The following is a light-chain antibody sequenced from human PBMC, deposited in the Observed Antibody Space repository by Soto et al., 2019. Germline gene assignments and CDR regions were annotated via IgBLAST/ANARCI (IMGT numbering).Light chain of an antibody. Sequence: DIQMTQSPSSLSAPVGDRVSISCRASQDIDKWLAWFQQKPGKAPKLLISAASTLRNGVSSRFSGSGSGTDFTLTIQSLQPDDIGTYYCQQASSFPHTFGQGTKLEIK. CDR3: QQASSFPHT. V-gene: IGKV1-12*01. CDR1: QDIDKW. CDR2: AAS. J-gene: IGKJ2*01.